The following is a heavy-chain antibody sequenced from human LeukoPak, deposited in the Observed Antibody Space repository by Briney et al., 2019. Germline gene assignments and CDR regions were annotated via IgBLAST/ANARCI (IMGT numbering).Heavy chain of an antibody. CDR1: GFTFSTYA. CDR2: ISSSGGTT. V-gene: IGHV3-23*01. D-gene: IGHD6-19*01. CDR3: AKDRNGWPTNFGS. Sequence: GGSLRLSCAAPGFTFSTYAVNWVRQAPGKGLEWVSAISSSGGTTYYADSVKGRFSISRDNSKNTLYLQMNSLRAEDTAVYYCAKDRNGWPTNFGSWGQGTLVTVSA. J-gene: IGHJ4*02.